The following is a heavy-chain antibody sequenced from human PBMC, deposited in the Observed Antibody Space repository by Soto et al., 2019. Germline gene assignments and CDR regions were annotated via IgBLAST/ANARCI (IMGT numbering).Heavy chain of an antibody. CDR2: ILHDETP. J-gene: IGHJ4*02. Sequence: GGSLRLSCAASGFTFSTYAMTWVRQAPGRGLEWVSTILHDETPFYTDSVKGRFTISRDNVRGTLYLQMNGLRVEDAALYFCAKDPFPTSGQRFFFESWGQGSLVTVSS. V-gene: IGHV3-23*01. D-gene: IGHD3-10*01. CDR3: AKDPFPTSGQRFFFES. CDR1: GFTFSTYA.